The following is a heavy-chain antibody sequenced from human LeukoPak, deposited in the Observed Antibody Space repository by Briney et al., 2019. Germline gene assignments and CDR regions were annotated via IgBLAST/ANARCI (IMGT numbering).Heavy chain of an antibody. CDR2: IIPIFGTA. V-gene: IGHV1-69*05. Sequence: EASVKVSCKASGGTFSSYAISWVRPAPGQGLEWMGGIIPIFGTANYAQKFQGRVTITTDESTSTAYMELSSLRSEETAVYYCAGVGYYDSSGYSWWGAFDIWGQGTMVTVSS. CDR1: GGTFSSYA. J-gene: IGHJ3*02. D-gene: IGHD3-22*01. CDR3: AGVGYYDSSGYSWWGAFDI.